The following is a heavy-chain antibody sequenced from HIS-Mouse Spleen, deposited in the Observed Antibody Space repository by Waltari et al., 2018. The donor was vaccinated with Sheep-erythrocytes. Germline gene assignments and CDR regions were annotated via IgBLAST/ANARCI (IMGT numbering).Heavy chain of an antibody. CDR1: GFTSGSTS. J-gene: IGHJ3*02. CDR3: ARDTGTDAFDI. Sequence: EVQLVESGGGLVKPGGSLRLSCAASGFTSGSTSMNWVRQAPGKGLEWVSSISSSSSYIYYADSVKGRFTISRDNAKNSLYLQMNSLRAEDTAVYYCARDTGTDAFDIWGQGTMVTVSS. CDR2: ISSSSSYI. V-gene: IGHV3-21*01. D-gene: IGHD1-1*01.